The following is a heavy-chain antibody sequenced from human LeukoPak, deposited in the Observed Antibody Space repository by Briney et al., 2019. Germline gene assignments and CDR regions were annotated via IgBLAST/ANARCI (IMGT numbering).Heavy chain of an antibody. D-gene: IGHD3-10*01. J-gene: IGHJ4*02. CDR1: GFTFSSYE. V-gene: IGHV3-48*03. CDR2: ISSSGSTI. Sequence: GGSLRLSCAASGFTFSSYEMNWVRQAPGKGLEWVSYISSSGSTIYYADSVKGRFTISRDNAKNSLYLQMNSLRAEDTAVYYCARDYLWFGELFGYWGQGTLVTVSS. CDR3: ARDYLWFGELFGY.